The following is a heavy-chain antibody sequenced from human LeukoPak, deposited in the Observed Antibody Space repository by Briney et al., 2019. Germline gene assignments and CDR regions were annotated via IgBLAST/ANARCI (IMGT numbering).Heavy chain of an antibody. CDR2: VYYSGST. CDR1: GDSISSYY. Sequence: SETLSLTCTVSGDSISSYYWSWIRQPPGKGLEWIGYVYYSGSTNYNPSLKSRVTISVDTSKNQLSLKLSSVTAADTAVYYCSGVIITPYYFDYWGQGILVTASS. J-gene: IGHJ4*02. D-gene: IGHD3-3*01. CDR3: SGVIITPYYFDY. V-gene: IGHV4-59*01.